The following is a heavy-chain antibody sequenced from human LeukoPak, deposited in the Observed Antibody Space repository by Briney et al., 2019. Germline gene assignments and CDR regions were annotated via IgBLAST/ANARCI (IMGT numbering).Heavy chain of an antibody. CDR1: GGSISSYY. CDR3: ASVPYHGSSSWYVFDY. J-gene: IGHJ4*02. Sequence: SETLSLTCTVSGGSISSYYWSWIRQPAGKGLEWIGRIYTSGSTNYNPSLKSRVTMSVDTSKNQFSLKLSSVTAADTAVYYCASVPYHGSSSWYVFDYWGQGTLVTVSS. D-gene: IGHD6-13*01. CDR2: IYTSGST. V-gene: IGHV4-4*07.